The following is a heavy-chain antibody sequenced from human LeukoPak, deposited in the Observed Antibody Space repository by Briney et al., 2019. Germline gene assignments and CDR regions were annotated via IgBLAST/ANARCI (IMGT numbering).Heavy chain of an antibody. CDR2: LNPNTLVT. CDR1: GYTFTDYY. CDR3: ARKDGGRDGMDV. D-gene: IGHD2-15*01. V-gene: IGHV1-2*02. J-gene: IGHJ6*02. Sequence: GASVKVSCRASGYTFTDYYMHCVRQAPGQGLEWMGWLNPNTLVTNYAQHFQGRVSMTWDTSISTGYMDLHSLTSDDTAVYYCARKDGGRDGMDVWGQGTTVTVSS.